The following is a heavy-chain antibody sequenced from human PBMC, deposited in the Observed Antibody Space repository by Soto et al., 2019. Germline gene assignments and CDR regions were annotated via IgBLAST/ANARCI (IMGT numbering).Heavy chain of an antibody. J-gene: IGHJ4*02. V-gene: IGHV3-23*01. D-gene: IGHD2-15*01. CDR1: GFPFSNHA. CDR2: ISDGGDLI. Sequence: VSLRLSCAASGFPFSNHAMSWVRQAPGKGLEWVSGISDGGDLIYYADSVKGRFSMSRDNSENMLYLQMTNLRAEDTAIYFCAKRQGTGLAAKNFDFWGQGTLVTVSS. CDR3: AKRQGTGLAAKNFDF.